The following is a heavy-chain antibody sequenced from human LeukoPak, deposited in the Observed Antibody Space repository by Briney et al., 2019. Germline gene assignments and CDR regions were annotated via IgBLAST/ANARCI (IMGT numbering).Heavy chain of an antibody. CDR2: IWYDGSNK. D-gene: IGHD6-13*01. CDR3: ARSVSWHYYYGMDV. Sequence: QPGRSLRLSCAASGFTFSSYGMHWVRQAPGKGLEWVAVIWYDGSNKYYADSVKGRFTISRDNSKSTLYLQMNSLRAEDTAVYYCARSVSWHYYYGMDVWGQGTTVTVSS. J-gene: IGHJ6*02. V-gene: IGHV3-33*01. CDR1: GFTFSSYG.